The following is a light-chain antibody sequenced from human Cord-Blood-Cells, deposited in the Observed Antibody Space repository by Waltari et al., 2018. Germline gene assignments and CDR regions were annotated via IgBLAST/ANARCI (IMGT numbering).Light chain of an antibody. V-gene: IGKV3-15*01. CDR2: GAS. Sequence: EIVMTQSQATPSVSPGERATLSCRASQSVSSNLAWYQQKPGQAPRLLIYGASTRATGIPARFSGSGSGTEFTLTISSLQSVDFAVYYCQQYNNWPRTFGGGTKVEIK. CDR3: QQYNNWPRT. CDR1: QSVSSN. J-gene: IGKJ4*01.